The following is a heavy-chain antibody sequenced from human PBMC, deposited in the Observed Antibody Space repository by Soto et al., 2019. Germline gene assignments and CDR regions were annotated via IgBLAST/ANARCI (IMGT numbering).Heavy chain of an antibody. CDR2: ISAGNGNA. CDR1: GCIFTTYA. Sequence: ASVKVSCKSSGCIFTTYAMHWVRQAPGQRLEWMGWISAGNGNAKFSQKFQSRVTITRDISASTTYMELSSLTSEDTAVYYCASCIAAAGNPDYWGQGTLVTVSS. J-gene: IGHJ4*02. CDR3: ASCIAAAGNPDY. V-gene: IGHV1-3*01. D-gene: IGHD6-13*01.